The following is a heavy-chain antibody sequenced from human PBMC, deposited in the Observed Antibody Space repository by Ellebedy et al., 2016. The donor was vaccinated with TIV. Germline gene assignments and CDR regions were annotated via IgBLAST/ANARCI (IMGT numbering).Heavy chain of an antibody. CDR3: ARWCDDSWTGYCN. CDR2: IIPILGIA. V-gene: IGHV1-69*04. CDR1: GGTFSSYA. Sequence: AASVKVSCKASGGTFSSYAISWVRQAPGQGLEWMGRIIPILGIANYAQKFQGRVTITADKSTSTAYMELSSLRSEDTAVYYCARWCDDSWTGYCNWGQGIQVTVSS. D-gene: IGHD3/OR15-3a*01. J-gene: IGHJ4*02.